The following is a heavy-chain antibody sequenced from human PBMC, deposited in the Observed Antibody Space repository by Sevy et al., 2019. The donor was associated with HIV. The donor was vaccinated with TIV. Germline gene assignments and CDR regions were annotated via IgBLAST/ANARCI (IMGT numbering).Heavy chain of an antibody. Sequence: GGSLRLSCAASGFTFSSYAMHWVRQAPGKGLEWVAVISYDGSNKYYADSVKGRFTISRDNYKNTLYLQMNSLRAEDTAVYYCARVEEGMATIVYWYFDLWGRGTLVTVSS. CDR2: ISYDGSNK. V-gene: IGHV3-30-3*01. J-gene: IGHJ2*01. CDR1: GFTFSSYA. CDR3: ARVEEGMATIVYWYFDL. D-gene: IGHD5-12*01.